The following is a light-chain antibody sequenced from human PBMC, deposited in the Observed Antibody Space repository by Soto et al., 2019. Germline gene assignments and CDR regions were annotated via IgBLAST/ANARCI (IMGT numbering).Light chain of an antibody. Sequence: EIPMTPCPSTLSASVGDRVAITCRASHRISAWMNWYQQKSGKAHKLLIYEASTLGSCVPSRFSGIGSGTEFALAINNLQPDDFATYYCQQYNSYSETFGQGTKVDSK. CDR2: EAS. CDR3: QQYNSYSET. V-gene: IGKV1-5*03. J-gene: IGKJ1*01. CDR1: HRISAW.